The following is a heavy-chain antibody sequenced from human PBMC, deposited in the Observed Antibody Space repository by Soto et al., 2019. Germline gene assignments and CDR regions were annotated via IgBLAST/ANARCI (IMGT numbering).Heavy chain of an antibody. CDR3: ARVSNEYGGNGAFDY. V-gene: IGHV4-59*01. Sequence: LSLTCSVSGGSLSGFPWIWIRQPPGKGLEWVGYIYHTGRSNYNPPLKSRLTISLDMSRNQFSLQLTSVTAADTALYYCARVSNEYGGNGAFDYWGLGTLVTVSS. J-gene: IGHJ4*02. CDR2: IYHTGRS. D-gene: IGHD4-17*01. CDR1: GGSLSGFP.